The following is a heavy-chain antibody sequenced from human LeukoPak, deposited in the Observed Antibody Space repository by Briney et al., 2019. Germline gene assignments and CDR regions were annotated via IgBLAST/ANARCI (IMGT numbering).Heavy chain of an antibody. CDR1: GDSISSYY. V-gene: IGHV4-59*01. D-gene: IGHD5-18*01. CDR3: ARTRRGYTYGFRSRELRKAFDI. CDR2: IYYTGST. J-gene: IGHJ3*02. Sequence: PSETLSLTCTVSGDSISSYYWSWIRQPPGKGLEWIGYIYYTGSTKYNPSLKSRVTISLDTSKKQFSLKLTSVTAADTAVYSCARTRRGYTYGFRSRELRKAFDIWGQGTVVTVSS.